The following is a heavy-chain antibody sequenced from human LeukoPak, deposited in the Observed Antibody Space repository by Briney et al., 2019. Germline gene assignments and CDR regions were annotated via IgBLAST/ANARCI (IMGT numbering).Heavy chain of an antibody. J-gene: IGHJ2*01. CDR3: VRVNCAGDCTSRDWYFDL. Sequence: GGSLRLSCAASGFTFSSYWMHWVRQAPGKGLVWVSRIFNPGGATAYVDSVKGRFTISRDNAENTLSLQMNSLRVEDTAVYYCVRVNCAGDCTSRDWYFDLWGRGTLVVVSS. V-gene: IGHV3-74*01. CDR2: IFNPGGAT. CDR1: GFTFSSYW. D-gene: IGHD2-21*02.